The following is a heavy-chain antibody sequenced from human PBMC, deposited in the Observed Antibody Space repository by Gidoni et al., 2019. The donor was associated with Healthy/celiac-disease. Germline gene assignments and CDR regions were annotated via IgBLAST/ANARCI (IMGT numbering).Heavy chain of an antibody. V-gene: IGHV4-4*07. CDR3: ARVRDFWSGYVGYYYYYYMDV. CDR1: GGSTSSYY. D-gene: IGHD3-3*01. CDR2: IYTSGST. J-gene: IGHJ6*03. Sequence: QVQLQESGPGLVKPSETLSLTCTVSGGSTSSYYWSWIRQPPGKGLEWIGRIYTSGSTNYNPSLKSRVTMSVDTSKNQFSMKLSSVTAADTAVYYCARVRDFWSGYVGYYYYYYMDVWGKGTTVTVSS.